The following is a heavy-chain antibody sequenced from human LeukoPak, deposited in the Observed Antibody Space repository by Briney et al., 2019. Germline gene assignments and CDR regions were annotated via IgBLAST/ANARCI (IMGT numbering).Heavy chain of an antibody. CDR3: GRQRPGTYTDY. CDR2: IKKDVSEK. J-gene: IGHJ4*02. V-gene: IGHV3-7*04. CDR1: GFTFSDYG. D-gene: IGHD3-10*01. Sequence: GGSLRLSCAASGFTFSDYGMKWVRQAPGKVLEWGANIKKDVSEKYCVDSVKGRFTIYRDNAKSSLYMQMNSLRAEDTAIYYCGRQRPGTYTDYWGQGTLVTVSS.